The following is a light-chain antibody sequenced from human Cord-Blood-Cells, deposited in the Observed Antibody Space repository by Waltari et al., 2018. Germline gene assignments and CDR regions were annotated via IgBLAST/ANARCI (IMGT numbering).Light chain of an antibody. J-gene: IGKJ5*01. Sequence: DIQMTQSPSSLSDYVGDNVTLTCRASQIISSYLNWYQQKPGKAPKLLIYSASSLQSVVLSRFIVSGSGTDFTLTISSLQPEDFATYYCQQSYSTPITVGQGTRLEIK. CDR1: QIISSY. CDR2: SAS. V-gene: IGKV1-39*01. CDR3: QQSYSTPIT.